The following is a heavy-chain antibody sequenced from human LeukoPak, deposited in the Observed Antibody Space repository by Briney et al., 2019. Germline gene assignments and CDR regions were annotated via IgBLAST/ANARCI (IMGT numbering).Heavy chain of an antibody. CDR3: ARGPPRYTSY. D-gene: IGHD5-18*01. CDR1: GDSISSSNSY. V-gene: IGHV4-39*07. CDR2: MYYSGST. J-gene: IGHJ4*02. Sequence: SETLSLTCTVSGDSISSSNSYWGWIRQPPGKGLEWIGSMYYSGSTNYDPSLKSRVTISGDTSKSQCFLKLSSVTAADTAVYYCARGPPRYTSYWGQGALVIVSS.